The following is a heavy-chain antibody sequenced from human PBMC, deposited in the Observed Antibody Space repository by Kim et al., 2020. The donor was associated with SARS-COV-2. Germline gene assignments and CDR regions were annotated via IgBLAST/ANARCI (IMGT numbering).Heavy chain of an antibody. CDR1: GYSLTQTS. V-gene: IGHV1-24*01. D-gene: IGHD3-16*02. Sequence: ASVKVSCKVSGYSLTQTSIHWVRQAPGKGLEWMGNFDPRDVKGIYAQKFQGRFALTQDTSTDTAYMELTSLTSEDTAVYYCAADIISLSGSYHGGWFDPWGQGTLVTVSA. CDR2: FDPRDVKG. J-gene: IGHJ5*02. CDR3: AADIISLSGSYHGGWFDP.